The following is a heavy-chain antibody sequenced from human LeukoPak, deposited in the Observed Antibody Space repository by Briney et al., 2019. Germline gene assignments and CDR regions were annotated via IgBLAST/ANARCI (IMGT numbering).Heavy chain of an antibody. Sequence: GGSLRLSCAASGFTFSSYWMSWVRQAPGKGLEWVANIKQDGSEKYYVDSVKGRFTISRDNAKNSLYLQMNSLRAEDTAVYYCARVKGYYAKGRAPDYWGQGTLVTVSS. V-gene: IGHV3-7*01. CDR1: GFTFSSYW. J-gene: IGHJ4*02. D-gene: IGHD2-8*01. CDR3: ARVKGYYAKGRAPDY. CDR2: IKQDGSEK.